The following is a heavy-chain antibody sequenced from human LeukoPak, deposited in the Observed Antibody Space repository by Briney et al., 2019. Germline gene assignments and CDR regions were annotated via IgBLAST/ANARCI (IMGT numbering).Heavy chain of an antibody. Sequence: PGGSLRLSCAASGFTFSNAWMSWVRQAPGKGLEWVAFIRYDGSNKYYADSVKGRFTISRDNSKNTLYLQMNSLRAEDTAVYYCAKFEGSWSGYYYYMDVWGKGTTVTVSS. J-gene: IGHJ6*03. CDR3: AKFEGSWSGYYYYMDV. CDR1: GFTFSNAW. D-gene: IGHD3-3*01. V-gene: IGHV3-30*02. CDR2: IRYDGSNK.